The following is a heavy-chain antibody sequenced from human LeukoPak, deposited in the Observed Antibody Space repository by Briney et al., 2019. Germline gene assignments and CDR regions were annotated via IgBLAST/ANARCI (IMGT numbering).Heavy chain of an antibody. J-gene: IGHJ3*02. CDR3: ARRRLGGNSGAFDI. Sequence: EASVKVSCKASGYTFTSYGISWVRQAPGQGLEWMGWISPYNGNTDYSQKLQGRVTMTTDTSASTAYMELSSLRSEDMAVYYCARRRLGGNSGAFDIWGQGTMVTVSS. D-gene: IGHD4-23*01. CDR1: GYTFTSYG. CDR2: ISPYNGNT. V-gene: IGHV1-18*03.